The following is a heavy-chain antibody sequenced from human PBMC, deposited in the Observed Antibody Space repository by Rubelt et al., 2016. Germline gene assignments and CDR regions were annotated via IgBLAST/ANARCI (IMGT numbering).Heavy chain of an antibody. CDR3: ARGYLSNSFDY. CDR2: IFGSGDNMGSA. D-gene: IGHD4-11*01. V-gene: IGHV3-23*01. Sequence: RWVRRSPGKGLEWVSSIFGSGDNMGSAYYADSVKGRFTISRDNSKNTLDLQMNSLRAEDTAVYYCARGYLSNSFDYWGQGTLVTVSS. J-gene: IGHJ4*02.